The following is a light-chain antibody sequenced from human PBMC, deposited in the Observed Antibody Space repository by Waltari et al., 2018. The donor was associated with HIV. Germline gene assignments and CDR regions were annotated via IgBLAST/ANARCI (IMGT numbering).Light chain of an antibody. CDR2: GKN. J-gene: IGLJ3*02. Sequence: SRLTQDPAVSVALGQTVRITCQGDSLRSDYASWYQQKPGQAPKLLVYGKNYRPLGIPDRFIVSNSRDTSSLTITGARAEDEAAYYCDSRDSGSYQWVFGGGTTLTVL. V-gene: IGLV3-19*01. CDR3: DSRDSGSYQWV. CDR1: SLRSDY.